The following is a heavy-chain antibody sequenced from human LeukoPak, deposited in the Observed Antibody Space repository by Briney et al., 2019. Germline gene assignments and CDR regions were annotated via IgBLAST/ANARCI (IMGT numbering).Heavy chain of an antibody. CDR3: ARGPLSYIAAAGSRYFDY. V-gene: IGHV4-31*03. J-gene: IGHJ4*02. D-gene: IGHD6-13*01. Sequence: SQTLSLTCTVSGGSISSGGYYWSWIRQHPGKGLEWIGYIYYSGSTYYNPSLKSRVTISVDTSKNQFSLKLSSVTAADTAVYYCARGPLSYIAAAGSRYFDYWGQGTLVTVSS. CDR2: IYYSGST. CDR1: GGSISSGGYY.